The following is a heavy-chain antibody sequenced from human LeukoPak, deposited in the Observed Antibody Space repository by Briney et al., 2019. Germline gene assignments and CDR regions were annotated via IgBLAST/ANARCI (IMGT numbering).Heavy chain of an antibody. CDR1: GYTFTSYA. CDR3: ARGIAVAGRGY. J-gene: IGHJ4*02. Sequence: ASVRVSCKASGYTFTSYAMHWVRQAPGQRLEWMGWINAGNGNTKYSQKFQGRVTITRDTSASTAYMELSSLRSEDTAVYYCARGIAVAGRGYWGQGTLVTVSS. V-gene: IGHV1-3*01. CDR2: INAGNGNT. D-gene: IGHD6-19*01.